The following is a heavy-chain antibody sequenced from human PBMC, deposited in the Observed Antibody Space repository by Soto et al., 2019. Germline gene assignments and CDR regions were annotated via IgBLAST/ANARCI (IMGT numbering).Heavy chain of an antibody. V-gene: IGHV4-31*03. Sequence: QVQLQESGPGLVKPLQTLSLTCTVSGGSISSGGNYWTWIRQHPGKGLEWIGYIHYSGSTYYSPSLRSRVTISVDTSKTQFSLKMTSVTAADTAVYYCARGDGDYKVEAFDIWGQGTMVTVSS. J-gene: IGHJ3*02. CDR3: ARGDGDYKVEAFDI. CDR1: GGSISSGGNY. CDR2: IHYSGST. D-gene: IGHD4-17*01.